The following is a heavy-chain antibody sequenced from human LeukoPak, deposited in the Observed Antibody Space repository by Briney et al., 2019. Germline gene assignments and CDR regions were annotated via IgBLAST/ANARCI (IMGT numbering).Heavy chain of an antibody. Sequence: GGSLRLSCAASGFTFSSYAMSWVRQAPGKGLEWVSSISGSSGSTHYADSVKGRFTISRDNSKNTLYLQMNSLRAEGTALYYCAKEVGYYDYWGQGTLVTVSS. J-gene: IGHJ4*02. CDR2: ISGSSGST. CDR1: GFTFSSYA. V-gene: IGHV3-23*01. CDR3: AKEVGYYDY. D-gene: IGHD3-22*01.